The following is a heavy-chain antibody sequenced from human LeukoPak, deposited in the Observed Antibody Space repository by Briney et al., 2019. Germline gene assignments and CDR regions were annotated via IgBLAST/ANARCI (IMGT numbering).Heavy chain of an antibody. CDR1: GYTFSDYY. J-gene: IGHJ5*02. D-gene: IGHD3-10*01. V-gene: IGHV1-2*02. Sequence: ASVKVSCKASGYTFSDYYIHWVRQAPGQGLEWMGWINPNSNGANYAQKFQGRVTMTRDTSISTAYMELSSLRYDDTAVYYCATNILVRDIINWFDPWGQGTLVTVSS. CDR3: ATNILVRDIINWFDP. CDR2: INPNSNGA.